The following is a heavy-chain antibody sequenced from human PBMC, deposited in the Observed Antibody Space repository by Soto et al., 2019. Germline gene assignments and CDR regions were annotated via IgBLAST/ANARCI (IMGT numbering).Heavy chain of an antibody. J-gene: IGHJ4*02. CDR3: AREGDYVRYFDY. D-gene: IGHD4-17*01. CDR2: INHSGST. CDR1: GGSFSGYY. Sequence: SETLSLTCAVYGGSFSGYYWSWIRQPPGKGLEWIGEINHSGSTNYNPSLKSRVTISVDTSKNQFSLKLSSVTAADTAVYYCAREGDYVRYFDYWGQGTLVTVSS. V-gene: IGHV4-34*01.